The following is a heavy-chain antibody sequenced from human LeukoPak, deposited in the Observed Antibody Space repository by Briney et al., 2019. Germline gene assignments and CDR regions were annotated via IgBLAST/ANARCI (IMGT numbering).Heavy chain of an antibody. CDR1: GGSISSHC. CDR3: ARSKVRGFDY. V-gene: IGHV4-59*11. Sequence: SETLSLTCTVSGGSISSHCWSWIRQPPGKGLEWIGYIYYSGSTNYNPSLKSRVTISVDTSKNQFSLKLSSVTAADTAVYYCARSKVRGFDYWGQGTLVTVSS. D-gene: IGHD3-10*01. CDR2: IYYSGST. J-gene: IGHJ4*02.